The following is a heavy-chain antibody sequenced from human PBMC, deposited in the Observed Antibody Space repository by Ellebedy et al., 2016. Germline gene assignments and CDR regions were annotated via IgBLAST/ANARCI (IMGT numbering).Heavy chain of an antibody. Sequence: ASVKVSCKASGYTFTSYGISWVRQAPGQGLEWVGWINTNTGNPTYAQGFTGRFVFSLDTSVSTAYLQISSLKAEDTAVYYCAGDRDADNWGQGTLVTVSS. J-gene: IGHJ4*02. CDR3: AGDRDADN. CDR1: GYTFTSYG. V-gene: IGHV7-4-1*02. CDR2: INTNTGNP.